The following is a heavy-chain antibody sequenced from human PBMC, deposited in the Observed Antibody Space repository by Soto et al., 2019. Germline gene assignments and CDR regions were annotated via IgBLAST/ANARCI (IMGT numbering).Heavy chain of an antibody. Sequence: QVQLQESGPGLVKPSETLSLTCAVSGYSISSGYYWGWIRQPPGKGLEWIGSIYHSGSTYYNPSLKSRVTISVDTSKNPFSLKPSSVTAADTAVYYCAREPYCSGGSCYSDAFDIWGQGTMVTVSS. CDR2: IYHSGST. V-gene: IGHV4-38-2*02. CDR3: AREPYCSGGSCYSDAFDI. J-gene: IGHJ3*02. D-gene: IGHD2-15*01. CDR1: GYSISSGYY.